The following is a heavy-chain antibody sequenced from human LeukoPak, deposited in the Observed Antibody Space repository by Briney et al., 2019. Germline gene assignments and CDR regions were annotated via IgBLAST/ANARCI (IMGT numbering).Heavy chain of an antibody. CDR2: INHSGST. J-gene: IGHJ5*02. V-gene: IGHV4-34*01. CDR1: GGSFSGYY. Sequence: SETLSLTCAVYGGSFSGYYWSWIRQPPGKGLEWIGEINHSGSTNYNPSLKSRVTISVDTSKNHVSLQLYSVTAADTAVYYCARHGATISPVRSWGQGTLVTVSS. D-gene: IGHD5-12*01. CDR3: ARHGATISPVRS.